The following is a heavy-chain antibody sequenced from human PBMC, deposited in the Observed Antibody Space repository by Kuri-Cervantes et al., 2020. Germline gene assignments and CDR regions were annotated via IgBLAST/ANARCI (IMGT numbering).Heavy chain of an antibody. CDR2: IRNKANSYTT. Sequence: GESLKISCAASGFTFSDFYMDWVRQTPGKGLEWVGRIRNKANSYTTDYAASVKGRFTVSRDDSKNSLYLQMNSLRAEDTAVYYCARAGVYDYGDYVNYWGQGTLVTVSS. V-gene: IGHV3-72*01. J-gene: IGHJ4*02. CDR3: ARAGVYDYGDYVNY. D-gene: IGHD4-17*01. CDR1: GFTFSDFY.